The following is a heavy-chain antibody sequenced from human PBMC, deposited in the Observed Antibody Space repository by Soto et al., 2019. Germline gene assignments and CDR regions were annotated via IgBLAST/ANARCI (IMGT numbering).Heavy chain of an antibody. J-gene: IGHJ6*04. CDR2: INSDGSST. CDR3: ARDLSIAARRYYYYCMDV. Sequence: GGSLRLSCAASGFTFSSYWMHWVRQAPGKGLVWVSRINSDGSSTSYADSVKGRFTISRDNAKNTLYLQMNSLRAEDTAVYYCARDLSIAARRYYYYCMDVWGKGTTVTVSS. V-gene: IGHV3-74*01. CDR1: GFTFSSYW. D-gene: IGHD6-6*01.